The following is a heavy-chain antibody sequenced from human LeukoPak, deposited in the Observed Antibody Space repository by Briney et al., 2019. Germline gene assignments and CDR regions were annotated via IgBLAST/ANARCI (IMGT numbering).Heavy chain of an antibody. D-gene: IGHD2-2*01. CDR3: ARVPISWVPAAHFDY. Sequence: SETLSLTCTVSGGSISSSSYYWGWIRQPPGKGLEWIGSIYYSGSTYYNPSLKSRVTISVDTSKNQFSLKLSSVTAADTAVYYCARVPISWVPAAHFDYWGQGTLVTVSS. CDR1: GGSISSSSYY. J-gene: IGHJ4*02. CDR2: IYYSGST. V-gene: IGHV4-39*07.